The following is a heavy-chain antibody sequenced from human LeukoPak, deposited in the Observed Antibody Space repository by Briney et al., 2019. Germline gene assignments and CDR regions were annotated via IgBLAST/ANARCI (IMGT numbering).Heavy chain of an antibody. J-gene: IGHJ4*02. V-gene: IGHV3-53*01. Sequence: GGSLRLSCAASGFTVSSNYMSWVRQAPGKGLEWVSVIYSGGSTYYADSVKGRFTISRDNSKNTLYLQMNSLRAEDTAVYYCARGLAGDYAGFDYWGQGTLVTVSS. CDR1: GFTVSSNY. D-gene: IGHD4-17*01. CDR3: ARGLAGDYAGFDY. CDR2: IYSGGST.